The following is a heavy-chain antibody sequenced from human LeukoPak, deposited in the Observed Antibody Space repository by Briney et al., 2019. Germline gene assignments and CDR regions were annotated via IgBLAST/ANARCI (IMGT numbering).Heavy chain of an antibody. V-gene: IGHV3-20*04. J-gene: IGHJ6*02. Sequence: GGSLRLSCTASGFRVGDYAMSWVRQAPGKGLEWVSGINWNGGSTGYADSVKGRFTISRDNAKNSLYLQMNSLRAEDTALYYCARGYGDYAYGMEVWGQGTTVTVSS. CDR1: GFRVGDYA. CDR3: ARGYGDYAYGMEV. CDR2: INWNGGST. D-gene: IGHD4-17*01.